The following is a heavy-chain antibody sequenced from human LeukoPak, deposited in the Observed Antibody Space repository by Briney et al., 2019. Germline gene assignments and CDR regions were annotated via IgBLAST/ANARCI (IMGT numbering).Heavy chain of an antibody. Sequence: QPGRSLRLSCAASGFTFSNYGMHWDRQAPGKGLEWVVVISHDGSNNNYADSVKGRFTISRDNSKNTLYLQMNSLRPEDTAVCYCAKGKYGAYAFDIWGQGTMVTVSS. D-gene: IGHD4-17*01. J-gene: IGHJ3*02. V-gene: IGHV3-30*18. CDR1: GFTFSNYG. CDR2: ISHDGSNN. CDR3: AKGKYGAYAFDI.